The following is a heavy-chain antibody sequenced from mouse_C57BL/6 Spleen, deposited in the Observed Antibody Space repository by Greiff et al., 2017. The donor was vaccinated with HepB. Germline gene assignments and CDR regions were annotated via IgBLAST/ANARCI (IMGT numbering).Heavy chain of an antibody. CDR1: GYTFTDYE. CDR2: IDPETGGT. CDR3: TRAGFAY. V-gene: IGHV1-15*01. Sequence: VHLVESGAELVRPGASVTLSCKASGYTFTDYEMDWVKQTPVHGLEWIGAIDPETGGTAYNQKFKGKAILTADKSSSTAYMELRSLTSEDSAVYYCTRAGFAYWGQGTLVTVSA. J-gene: IGHJ3*01.